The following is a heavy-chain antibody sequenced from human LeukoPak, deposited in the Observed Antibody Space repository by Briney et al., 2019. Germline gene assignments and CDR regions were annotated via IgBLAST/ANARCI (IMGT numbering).Heavy chain of an antibody. Sequence: PGGSLRLSCAVSGLTFNNYGMSWVRQAPGMGLEWVSAIADGGETTYYADSVKGRFTISRDYSKNTLHLQMNSVRAEDTAVYYCARKAARTSGYDYWGQGILVTVSS. J-gene: IGHJ4*02. CDR3: ARKAARTSGYDY. D-gene: IGHD3-22*01. CDR2: IADGGETT. CDR1: GLTFNNYG. V-gene: IGHV3-23*01.